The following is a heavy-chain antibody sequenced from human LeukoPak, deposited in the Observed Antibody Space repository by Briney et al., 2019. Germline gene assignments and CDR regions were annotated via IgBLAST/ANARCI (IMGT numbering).Heavy chain of an antibody. CDR2: INTNTGNP. J-gene: IGHJ4*02. CDR1: GYTFTGYY. CDR3: ARGTRMEAAGH. V-gene: IGHV7-4-1*02. Sequence: GASVKVSCKASGYTFTGYYMHWVRQAPGQGLEWMGWINTNTGNPTYAQGFTGRFVFSLDTSVSTAYLQISSLKAEDTAVYYCARGTRMEAAGHWGQGTLVTVSS. D-gene: IGHD6-13*01.